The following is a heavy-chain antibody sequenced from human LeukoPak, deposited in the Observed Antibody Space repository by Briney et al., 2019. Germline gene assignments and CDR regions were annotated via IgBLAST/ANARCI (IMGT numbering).Heavy chain of an antibody. V-gene: IGHV3-15*01. Sequence: GGSLRLSCAASGFTFSNAWMSWVRQAPGEGLEWVGRIKSKTDGGTTDYAAPVKGRLIISRDDSTNTLFLQMNSLKTEDTAVYYCTTDLKYYDFRSGYYIASFDYWGQGTLVTVSS. CDR1: GFTFSNAW. CDR2: IKSKTDGGTT. J-gene: IGHJ4*02. D-gene: IGHD3-3*01. CDR3: TTDLKYYDFRSGYYIASFDY.